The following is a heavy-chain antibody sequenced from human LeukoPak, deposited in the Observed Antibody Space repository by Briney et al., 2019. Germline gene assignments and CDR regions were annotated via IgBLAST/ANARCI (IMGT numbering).Heavy chain of an antibody. J-gene: IGHJ4*02. CDR2: LYTGGST. CDR1: GGSINSGSYY. V-gene: IGHV4-61*02. D-gene: IGHD3-3*01. Sequence: SETLSLTCTVSGGSINSGSYYWSWIRQRAGKGLEWIGRLYTGGSTTYNPSLKSRATISEDTSKNQFSLRLSPVTAADTAVYYCARTKGNFWSGYLHFDDWGQGTLVTVSS. CDR3: ARTKGNFWSGYLHFDD.